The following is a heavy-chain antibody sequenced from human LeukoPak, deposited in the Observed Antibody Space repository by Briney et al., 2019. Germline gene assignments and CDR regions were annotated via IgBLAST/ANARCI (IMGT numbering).Heavy chain of an antibody. Sequence: GGSLRPSFPPPGFTFTTYAVSWVRQAPGKGLEWASAISGSGNSTFYANSVKGRFTISRDISKNTLYLQMNSLRAEDTAVYYCAKAPGTTVTRGFNYWGQGTLVTVSS. CDR2: ISGSGNST. V-gene: IGHV3-23*01. D-gene: IGHD4-17*01. CDR3: AKAPGTTVTRGFNY. J-gene: IGHJ4*02. CDR1: GFTFTTYA.